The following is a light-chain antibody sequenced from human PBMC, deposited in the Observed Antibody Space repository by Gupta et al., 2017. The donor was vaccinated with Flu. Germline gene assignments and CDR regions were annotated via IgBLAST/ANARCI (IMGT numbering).Light chain of an antibody. J-gene: IGKJ1*01. V-gene: IGKV1-39*01. CDR3: QQSDSTPWT. CDR1: QSISSC. Sequence: IQMTQSPSSLSASVGDRVTIACRASQSISSCISWYQQKPGKAPKVLIYAASSLESGFPPRFSGSGSGTDFTLTISSLQPGDFATYYCQQSDSTPWTFGQGTRLEIK. CDR2: AAS.